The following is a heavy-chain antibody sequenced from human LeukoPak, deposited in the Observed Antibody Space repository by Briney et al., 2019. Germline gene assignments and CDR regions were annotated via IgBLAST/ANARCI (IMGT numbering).Heavy chain of an antibody. D-gene: IGHD6-13*01. V-gene: IGHV1-18*01. CDR1: GYTFTSYG. Sequence: ASVKVSCKASGYTFTSYGISWVRQAPGQGLEWMGWISAYNGNTNYAQKLQGRVTMTTDTSTSTAYMELRSLRSDDTAVYFCARDLPERIAPDYWGQGTLVSVSS. CDR2: ISAYNGNT. CDR3: ARDLPERIAPDY. J-gene: IGHJ4*02.